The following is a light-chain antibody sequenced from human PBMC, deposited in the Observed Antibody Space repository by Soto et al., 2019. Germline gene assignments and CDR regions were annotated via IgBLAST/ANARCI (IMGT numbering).Light chain of an antibody. CDR2: KAS. V-gene: IGKV1-5*03. Sequence: DIQMTQSPSTLSASVGDRVTITCRASQSITSWLAWYQQKPGKAPKLLIYKASSLESGVPSRFSGSGSGTEFTLTISSLQPDDFATYYCQQYSNYWTFGQGTNVEIK. CDR1: QSITSW. CDR3: QQYSNYWT. J-gene: IGKJ1*01.